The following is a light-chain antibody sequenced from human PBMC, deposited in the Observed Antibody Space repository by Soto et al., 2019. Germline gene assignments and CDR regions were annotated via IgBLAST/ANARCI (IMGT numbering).Light chain of an antibody. CDR3: LQDSNYPRT. V-gene: IGKV1-6*01. J-gene: IGKJ1*01. CDR2: AAS. Sequence: AIQMTQSPSSLSASVGDRVTITCRASQGIRNELGWYQQRPGKAPKLLIYAASTLESGVPSRFSASGSGTDFTLTISSLRPEDFATYYWLQDSNYPRTFGQGTKVEIK. CDR1: QGIRNE.